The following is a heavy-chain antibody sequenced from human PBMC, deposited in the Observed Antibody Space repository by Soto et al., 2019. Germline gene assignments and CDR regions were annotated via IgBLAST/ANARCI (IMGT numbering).Heavy chain of an antibody. Sequence: ASVKVSCKASGYTFTSYDINWVRQTAGQRLEWMGWMNAGNGNTKYSQKFQGRVTITRDTSASTAYMELSSLRSEDTAVYYCARDLGGWPDYWGQGTLVTVSS. D-gene: IGHD2-15*01. V-gene: IGHV1-3*01. CDR2: MNAGNGNT. CDR1: GYTFTSYD. CDR3: ARDLGGWPDY. J-gene: IGHJ4*02.